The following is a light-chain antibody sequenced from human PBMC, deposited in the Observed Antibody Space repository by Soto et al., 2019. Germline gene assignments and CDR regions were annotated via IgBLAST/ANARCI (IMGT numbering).Light chain of an antibody. CDR3: MQPLQSWT. Sequence: DIVMTQSPLSLPVTPGEPASISCRSSQSLLHSNGYNYLDCYLQKPGQSPQLLIYLGSNRASGVPDRFSGRGSGTDFTLKISRVEAEDVGVYYCMQPLQSWTGGQGTNVEIQ. CDR2: LGS. V-gene: IGKV2-28*01. CDR1: QSLLHSNGYNY. J-gene: IGKJ1*01.